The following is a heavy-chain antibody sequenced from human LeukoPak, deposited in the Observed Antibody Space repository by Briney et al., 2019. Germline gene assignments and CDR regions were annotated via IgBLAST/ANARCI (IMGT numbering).Heavy chain of an antibody. CDR1: GYTFTSYA. Sequence: ASVKVSCKASGYTFTSYAMNWVRQAPGQGLEWMGWINTNTGNPTYAQGFTGRFVFSLDTSVSTAYLQISSLKAEDIAVYYCARGPSTAKQRPIDYWGQGTLVTVSS. D-gene: IGHD6-25*01. J-gene: IGHJ4*02. CDR3: ARGPSTAKQRPIDY. CDR2: INTNTGNP. V-gene: IGHV7-4-1*02.